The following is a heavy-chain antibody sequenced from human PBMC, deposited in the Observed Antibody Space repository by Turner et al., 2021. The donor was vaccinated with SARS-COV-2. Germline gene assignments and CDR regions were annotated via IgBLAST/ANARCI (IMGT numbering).Heavy chain of an antibody. J-gene: IGHJ5*02. CDR2: IYTGGST. D-gene: IGHD3-10*01. Sequence: QVQLQESGPGLVKPSETLSLPCSVSGCSISHFYWSWIRQPAGKGLEWIGRIYTGGSTNYNPSLKSRVTMSVDTSKNQISLKLISVTAADTAVYYCARDGDLRRNWFDPWGQGTLVTVSS. CDR1: GCSISHFY. V-gene: IGHV4-4*07. CDR3: ARDGDLRRNWFDP.